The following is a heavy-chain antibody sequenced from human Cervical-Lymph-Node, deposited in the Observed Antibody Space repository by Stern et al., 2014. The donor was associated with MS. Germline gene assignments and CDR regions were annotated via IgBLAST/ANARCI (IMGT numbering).Heavy chain of an antibody. J-gene: IGHJ4*02. CDR3: ARHCGKRLACSFDY. V-gene: IGHV4-39*01. CDR2: IYYSGST. Sequence: QVQLVESGPGLVKPSETLSLTCTVSGGSISSSNYYWGWIRQPPGKGLEWIGSIYYSGSTYYNPSLKSRVTISVDTSKNQFSLKLSSVTAADTAVYYCARHCGKRLACSFDYWGQGTLVTVSS. CDR1: GGSISSSNYY. D-gene: IGHD1-26*01.